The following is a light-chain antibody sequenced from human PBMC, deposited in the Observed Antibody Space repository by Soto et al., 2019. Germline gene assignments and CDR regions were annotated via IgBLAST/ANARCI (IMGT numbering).Light chain of an antibody. CDR3: SSYTSSSTRV. V-gene: IGLV2-14*01. Sequence: QSVLTQPASVSGSPGQSITISCTGTSSDVGGYNYVSWYQQHPGKAHKLMIYEVSNRPSGVSNRFSGSKSGNTASLTISGLQAEDEADYYCSSYTSSSTRVFGGGTKLTV. CDR2: EVS. J-gene: IGLJ2*01. CDR1: SSDVGGYNY.